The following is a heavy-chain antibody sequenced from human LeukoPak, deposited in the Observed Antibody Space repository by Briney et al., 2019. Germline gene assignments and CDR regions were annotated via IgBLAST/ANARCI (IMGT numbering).Heavy chain of an antibody. CDR2: ISSSGSTI. CDR1: GFTLSDYY. V-gene: IGHV3-11*01. Sequence: GGSLRLSCAASGFTLSDYYMSWIRQAPGRGLEWVSYISSSGSTIYYADSVKGRFTISRDNAKNSLYLQMNSLRAEDTAVYYCARDPAAMAYGDYWGQGTLVTVSS. CDR3: ARDPAAMAYGDY. D-gene: IGHD5-18*01. J-gene: IGHJ4*02.